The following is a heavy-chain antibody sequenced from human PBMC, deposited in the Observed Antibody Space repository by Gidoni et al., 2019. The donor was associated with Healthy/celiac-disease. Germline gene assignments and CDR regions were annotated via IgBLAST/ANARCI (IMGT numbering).Heavy chain of an antibody. CDR2: IYWNDDK. CDR1: GFSLSTSGVG. D-gene: IGHD5-12*01. J-gene: IGHJ6*02. CDR3: AHSGDGYNLNGYGMDV. V-gene: IGHV2-5*01. Sequence: QITLKESGPTLVKPTQTLTLTCTFSGFSLSTSGVGVGWIRQPPGKALEWLALIYWNDDKRYSPSLKSRLTITKDTSKNQVVLTMTNMDPVDTATYYCAHSGDGYNLNGYGMDVWGQGTTVTVSS.